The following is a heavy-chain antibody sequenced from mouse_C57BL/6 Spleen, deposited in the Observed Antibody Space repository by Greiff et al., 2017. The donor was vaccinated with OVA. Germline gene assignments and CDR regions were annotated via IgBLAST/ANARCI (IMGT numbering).Heavy chain of an antibody. CDR2: INPNNGGT. CDR3: ARSRGLLSFAY. D-gene: IGHD2-3*01. CDR1: GYTFTDYY. V-gene: IGHV1-26*01. J-gene: IGHJ3*01. Sequence: EVQLQQSGPELVKPGASVKISCKASGYTFTDYYMNWVKQSHGKSLEWIGDINPNNGGTSYNQKFKGKATLTVDKSSSTAYMELRSLTSEDSAVYYCARSRGLLSFAYWGQGTLVTVSA.